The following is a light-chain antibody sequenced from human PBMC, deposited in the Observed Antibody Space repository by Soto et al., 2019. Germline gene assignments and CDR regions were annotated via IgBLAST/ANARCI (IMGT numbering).Light chain of an antibody. CDR3: CSYAGSLNV. CDR1: SSDVGGYNY. V-gene: IGLV2-11*01. Sequence: QSALTQPRSVSGSPGQSVTISCTGTSSDVGGYNYVSWYQQHPGKAPKLMIYDVSKRPSGVPDRFSGSKSGNTASLTISGLQAEDDADYYCCSYAGSLNVFGTGTKVTVL. J-gene: IGLJ1*01. CDR2: DVS.